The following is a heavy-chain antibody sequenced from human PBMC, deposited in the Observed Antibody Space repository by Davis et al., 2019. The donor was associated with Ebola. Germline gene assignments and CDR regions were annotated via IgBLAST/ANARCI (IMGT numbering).Heavy chain of an antibody. J-gene: IGHJ3*02. V-gene: IGHV3-23*01. CDR2: ISGSGGST. CDR3: AKDVAVTSAFDI. Sequence: GESLKISCAASGFTVSSNYMSWVRQAPGKGLEWVSAISGSGGSTYYADSVKGRFTISRDNSKNTLYLQMNSLRAEDTAVYYCAKDVAVTSAFDIWGQGTMVTVSS. D-gene: IGHD4-17*01. CDR1: GFTVSSNY.